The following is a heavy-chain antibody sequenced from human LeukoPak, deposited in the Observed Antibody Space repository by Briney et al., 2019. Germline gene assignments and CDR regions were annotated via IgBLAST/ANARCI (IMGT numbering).Heavy chain of an antibody. D-gene: IGHD2-2*01. CDR3: ARYCSSTSCYPYYYYCMDV. Sequence: GGSLRLPCAASGFTFSSYSMNWVRQAPGKGLEWVSSISSSSSYIYYADSVKGRFTISRDNAKNSLYLQMNSLRAEDTAVYYCARYCSSTSCYPYYYYCMDVWGQGTTVTVSS. CDR1: GFTFSSYS. CDR2: ISSSSSYI. V-gene: IGHV3-21*01. J-gene: IGHJ6*02.